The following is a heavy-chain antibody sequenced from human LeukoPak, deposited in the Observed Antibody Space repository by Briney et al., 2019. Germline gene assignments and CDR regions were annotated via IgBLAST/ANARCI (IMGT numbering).Heavy chain of an antibody. J-gene: IGHJ3*02. CDR2: ISGDETYT. CDR1: GFTFSSDF. Sequence: GGSLRLSCAASGFTFSSDFMHWIRQAPGEGLMWVSQISGDETYTNYADSVKGRFTISRDNAKNTLYLQMNSLRDEDTAIYYCVREDNAFNIWGQGTLVTVSS. CDR3: VREDNAFNI. V-gene: IGHV3-74*01.